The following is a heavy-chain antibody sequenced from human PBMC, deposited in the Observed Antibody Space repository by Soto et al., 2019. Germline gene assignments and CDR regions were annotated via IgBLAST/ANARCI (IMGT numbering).Heavy chain of an antibody. Sequence: PGGSLRLSCAASVFTFSSYSMNWVRQAPGKGLEWVSSISSSSSYIYYADSVKGRFTISRDNAKNSLYLQMNSLRAEDTAVYYCARRKVRLRPFDYWGQGTLVTVSS. J-gene: IGHJ4*02. CDR2: ISSSSSYI. CDR1: VFTFSSYS. CDR3: ARRKVRLRPFDY. V-gene: IGHV3-21*01. D-gene: IGHD5-12*01.